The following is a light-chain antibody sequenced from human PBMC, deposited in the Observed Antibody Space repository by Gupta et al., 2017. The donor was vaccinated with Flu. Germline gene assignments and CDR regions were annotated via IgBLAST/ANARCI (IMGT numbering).Light chain of an antibody. J-gene: IGKJ1*01. Sequence: PSSLSASVGDRVTVTCRASQSISSYLNWYQQKPGRAPKLLIYAASSLQSGVPSRFSGSGSGTDFTLTISRLQPEDFATYYCLQGDGAPQTFGQGTKVELK. CDR2: AAS. CDR1: QSISSY. V-gene: IGKV1-39*01. CDR3: LQGDGAPQT.